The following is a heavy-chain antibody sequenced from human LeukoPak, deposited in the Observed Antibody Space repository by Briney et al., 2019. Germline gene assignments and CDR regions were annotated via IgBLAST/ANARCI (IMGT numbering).Heavy chain of an antibody. CDR3: ATENNVARYYFDY. J-gene: IGHJ4*02. Sequence: GGSLRLSCAASGLTFSRYMNWVRQAPGGGLEWIAHINTKGGLIYYANSVKGRFTISRDNTYNSLDLHMHGLRVEDTAVYYCATENNVARYYFDYWGQGTLVTVSS. V-gene: IGHV3-48*03. CDR2: INTKGGLI. CDR1: GLTFSRY. D-gene: IGHD2-21*01.